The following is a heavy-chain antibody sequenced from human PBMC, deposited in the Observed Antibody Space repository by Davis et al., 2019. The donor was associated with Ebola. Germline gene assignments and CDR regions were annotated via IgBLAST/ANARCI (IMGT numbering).Heavy chain of an antibody. CDR3: AKVEPNVRVVVVDVNTHDDFDI. V-gene: IGHV3-21*04. Sequence: GESLKISCAASGLPFSSYSMNWVRQPPGRGLEWVASINFRSSYIFYADSVKGRFTISRDNSKNTLYLQMNSLRAEDTAVYYCAKVEPNVRVVVVDVNTHDDFDIWGQGTMVTVSS. D-gene: IGHD2-15*01. CDR2: INFRSSYI. CDR1: GLPFSSYS. J-gene: IGHJ3*02.